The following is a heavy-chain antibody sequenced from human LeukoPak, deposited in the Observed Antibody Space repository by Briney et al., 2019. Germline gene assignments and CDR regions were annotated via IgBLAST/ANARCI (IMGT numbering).Heavy chain of an antibody. CDR3: VKRYCSGGSCYQFDY. CDR1: GFTFSSYG. CDR2: ISSNGANT. Sequence: GGSLRLSCAASGFTFSSYGTHWVRQAPGKGLEYVSAISSNGANTYYADSVKGRVTISRDNSKNTLFLQLSSLRVEDTAVYYCVKRYCSGGSCYQFDYWGQGALVIVSS. V-gene: IGHV3-64D*09. D-gene: IGHD2-15*01. J-gene: IGHJ4*02.